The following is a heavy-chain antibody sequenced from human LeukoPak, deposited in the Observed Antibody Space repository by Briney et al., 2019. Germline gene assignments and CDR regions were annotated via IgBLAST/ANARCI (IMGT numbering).Heavy chain of an antibody. Sequence: KASETLSLTCTVSGGSISSYYWSWIRQPPGKGLEWIGYIYYSGSTNYNPSLKSRVTISVDTSKNQFSLKLSSVTAADTAVYYCARDDGSRDAFDIWGQGTMVTVSS. CDR3: ARDDGSRDAFDI. D-gene: IGHD3-22*01. CDR1: GGSISSYY. J-gene: IGHJ3*02. CDR2: IYYSGST. V-gene: IGHV4-59*01.